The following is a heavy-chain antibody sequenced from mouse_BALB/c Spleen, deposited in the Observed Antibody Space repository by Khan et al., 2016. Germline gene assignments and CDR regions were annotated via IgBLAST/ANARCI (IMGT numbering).Heavy chain of an antibody. CDR3: ASPHYYGYDY. CDR2: IHYNGST. CDR1: GYSITSGYR. Sequence: EVQLQESGPDLVKPSQSLSLTCTVTGYSITSGYRWHWIRQFPGNKLEWMGYIHYNGSTNYNPSLKSRISITRDTSKNPFFLQLNSVTTEDTATYYCASPHYYGYDYWGQGTTLTVSS. V-gene: IGHV3-1*02. D-gene: IGHD1-2*01. J-gene: IGHJ2*01.